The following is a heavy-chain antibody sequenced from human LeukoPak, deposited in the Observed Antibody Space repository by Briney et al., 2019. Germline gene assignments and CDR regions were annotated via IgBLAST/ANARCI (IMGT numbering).Heavy chain of an antibody. Sequence: PGRSLRLSCAASGFTFSSYGMHWVRQAPGKGLEWVAVIWYDGSNKYYADSVKGRFTISRDNSKNTLYLQMNSLRAEDTAVYYCAKGRGTVITKVEAFDIWGQGTMVTVSS. J-gene: IGHJ3*02. V-gene: IGHV3-33*06. CDR2: IWYDGSNK. D-gene: IGHD4-17*01. CDR3: AKGRGTVITKVEAFDI. CDR1: GFTFSSYG.